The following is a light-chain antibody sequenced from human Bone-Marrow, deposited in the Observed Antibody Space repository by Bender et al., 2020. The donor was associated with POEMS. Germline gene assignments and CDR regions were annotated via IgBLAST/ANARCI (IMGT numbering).Light chain of an antibody. V-gene: IGLV3-21*02. Sequence: SYVLTQPPSVTVAPGQAARITCEGDNIGRKSVHWYQQKPGLAPVLVVFENDARPSGIPERFSGSKSGDTATLIISRVEAGDEADYYCQVWGRSGDRWVFGGGTKLTV. CDR3: QVWGRSGDRWV. CDR2: END. CDR1: NIGRKS. J-gene: IGLJ3*02.